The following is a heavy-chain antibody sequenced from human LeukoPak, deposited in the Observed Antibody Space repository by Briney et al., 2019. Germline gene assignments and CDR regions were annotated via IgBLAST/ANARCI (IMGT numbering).Heavy chain of an antibody. CDR1: GDSVSSNNGA. CDR2: TYYRSKWYD. D-gene: IGHD6-19*01. Sequence: SQTLSLTCAISGDSVSSNNGAWNWIRQSPSRGLEWLGRTYYRSKWYDDYAESMKGRITISPDTSKNQFSLHVFSVTPEDTAVYYCARDVGTSGWYTFEYWGQGTLVTVSS. CDR3: ARDVGTSGWYTFEY. V-gene: IGHV6-1*01. J-gene: IGHJ4*02.